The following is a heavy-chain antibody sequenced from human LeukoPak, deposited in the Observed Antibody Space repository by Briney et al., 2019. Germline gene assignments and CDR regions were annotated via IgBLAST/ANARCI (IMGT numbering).Heavy chain of an antibody. V-gene: IGHV1-69*04. Sequence: SVKVSCKASGGTFTSYAVSWVRQAPGQGLEWMGRIIPFLDITNYSQKFRGRVTITADKSTSTAYMELSSLRSDDTAVYYCARDKWGYCTNGICLYFDYWGQGTLVTVSS. CDR2: IIPFLDIT. CDR3: ARDKWGYCTNGICLYFDY. CDR1: GGTFTSYA. D-gene: IGHD2-8*01. J-gene: IGHJ4*02.